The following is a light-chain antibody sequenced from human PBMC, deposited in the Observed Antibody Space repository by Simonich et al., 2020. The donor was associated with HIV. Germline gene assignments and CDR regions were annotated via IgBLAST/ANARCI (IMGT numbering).Light chain of an antibody. CDR3: QQRSDWPIT. Sequence: EIVMTQSPATLSVSPGERATLSCRASQSVSSNLAWYQQKPGQAPRLLIYDASNRATGIPARFSGSGSGTDFTLTISSLDPGDFAVYYCQQRSDWPITFGQGTRLEIK. J-gene: IGKJ5*01. V-gene: IGKV3-11*01. CDR2: DAS. CDR1: QSVSSN.